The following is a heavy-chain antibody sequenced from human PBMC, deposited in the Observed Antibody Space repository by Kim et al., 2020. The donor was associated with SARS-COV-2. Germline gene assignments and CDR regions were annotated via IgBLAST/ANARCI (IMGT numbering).Heavy chain of an antibody. D-gene: IGHD3-10*01. CDR3: ARNGVTYGSGIYFADY. CDR2: IWFSRSNK. Sequence: GGSLRLSCAASGFTFSSYGMHWVRQAPGKGLEWVAVIWFSRSNKYYADSVKGRFTISRDNSKNTMYLQMNSLRAEDTAVYHCARNGVTYGSGIYFADYWG. CDR1: GFTFSSYG. J-gene: IGHJ4*01. V-gene: IGHV3-33*01.